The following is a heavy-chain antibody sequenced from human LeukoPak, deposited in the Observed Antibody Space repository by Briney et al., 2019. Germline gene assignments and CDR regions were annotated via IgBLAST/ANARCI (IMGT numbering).Heavy chain of an antibody. Sequence: GGSLRLSCAASGFIFNTFGMTWVRQAPGKGLEWVASMTGSGLHTYYADSVKGRFTISRDNSKNMLYLQMSSLRTDDTAVYHCAKGLRIVVFDHGAQGAADSVSS. CDR1: GFIFNTFG. CDR3: AKGLRIVVFDH. V-gene: IGHV3-23*01. D-gene: IGHD1-26*01. CDR2: MTGSGLHT. J-gene: IGHJ4*02.